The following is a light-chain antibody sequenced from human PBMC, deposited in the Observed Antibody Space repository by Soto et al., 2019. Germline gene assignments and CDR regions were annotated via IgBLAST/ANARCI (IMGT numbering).Light chain of an antibody. J-gene: IGKJ3*01. CDR3: QQRSNWPFT. CDR2: DAS. Sequence: EIVLTQTPATLSLSPGDRATLSCRASQSLSGYLVWYQQKPGQAPRLLIYDASNRATGIPARFSCSGSGTDFTLAIAILDPEDFAVYYGQQRSNWPFTFFPGPRLDIK. CDR1: QSLSGY. V-gene: IGKV3-11*01.